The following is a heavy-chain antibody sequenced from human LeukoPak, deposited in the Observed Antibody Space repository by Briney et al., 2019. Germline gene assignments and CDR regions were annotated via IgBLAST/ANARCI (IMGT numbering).Heavy chain of an antibody. CDR3: ARDNYYGSGSYSLGY. V-gene: IGHV4-39*07. J-gene: IGHJ4*02. CDR2: IYYSGST. CDR1: GGSISSSSYY. Sequence: SETLSLTCTVSGGSISSSSYYWGWIRQPPGKGLEWIGSIYYSGSTYYNPSLKSRVTMSVDTSKNQFSLKLSSVTAADTAVYYCARDNYYGSGSYSLGYWGQGTLVTVSS. D-gene: IGHD3-10*01.